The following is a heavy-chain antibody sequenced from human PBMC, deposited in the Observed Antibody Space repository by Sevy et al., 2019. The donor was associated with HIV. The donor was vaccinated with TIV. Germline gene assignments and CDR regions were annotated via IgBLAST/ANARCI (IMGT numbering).Heavy chain of an antibody. J-gene: IGHJ4*01. CDR2: MSHDGNYK. V-gene: IGHV3-30*04. CDR1: GFTFSDYD. Sequence: GGSLRLSCAASGFTFSDYDMHRVRQAPGKGLEWVAVMSHDGNYKNHADSVKVRFTISRDNFTNTLYLKMNSLRVEDTAVYFCARLFSCGGDCYYLDYWGHGAPVTVSS. CDR3: ARLFSCGGDCYYLDY. D-gene: IGHD2-21*02.